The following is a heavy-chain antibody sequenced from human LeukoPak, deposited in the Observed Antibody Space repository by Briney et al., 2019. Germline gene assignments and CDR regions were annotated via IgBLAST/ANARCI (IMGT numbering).Heavy chain of an antibody. J-gene: IGHJ4*02. Sequence: GGSLRLSCAASGFNFSNYWMTWVRQAPGKGLEWVANIKEDGSEKYYVDSVKGRFTISRDNAKNSLYLQMNTLRAEDTAVYYCARARIDYWGQGTLITVSS. CDR2: IKEDGSEK. V-gene: IGHV3-7*05. CDR3: ARARIDY. CDR1: GFNFSNYW. D-gene: IGHD1-14*01.